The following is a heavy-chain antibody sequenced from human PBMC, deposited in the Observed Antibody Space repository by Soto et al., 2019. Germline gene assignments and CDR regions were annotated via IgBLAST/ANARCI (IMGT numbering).Heavy chain of an antibody. CDR3: ARDLHSNSLYPQWGY. J-gene: IGHJ4*02. V-gene: IGHV3-21*01. D-gene: IGHD6-13*01. Sequence: EVQLVESGGGLVKPGGSLRLSCAASGFTLSTYSMNWVRQAPGKGLEWVSSISSSSSYIYYADSVKGRFTVSRDNVKNSLYLQMNSQRAEDTALNSLARDLHSNSLYPQWGYWGQGTLVTVSS. CDR1: GFTLSTYS. CDR2: ISSSSSYI.